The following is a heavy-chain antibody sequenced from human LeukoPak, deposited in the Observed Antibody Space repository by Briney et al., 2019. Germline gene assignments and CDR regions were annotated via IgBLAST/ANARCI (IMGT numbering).Heavy chain of an antibody. V-gene: IGHV3-64*01. J-gene: IGHJ4*02. CDR1: GFTFTTYT. Sequence: PGGSLRLSCAASGFTFTTYTIHWVRQAPGKGLEYVSAVVGNGGTPYYANSVKGRFTISRDNSKNTVYLQMRSLRAEETAVYYCARERAFYYFDYWGQGALVTVSS. CDR3: ARERAFYYFDY. CDR2: VVGNGGTP.